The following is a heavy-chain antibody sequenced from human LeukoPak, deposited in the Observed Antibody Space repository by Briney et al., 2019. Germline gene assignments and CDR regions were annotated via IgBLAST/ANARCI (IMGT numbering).Heavy chain of an antibody. Sequence: PGGSLRLSCAASGFTVSSNYMSWVRQAPGKGLEWVSVIYSGGSTYYADSVKGRFTISRDNSKNTLYLQMNSLRAEDTAVYYCARALATVVPFDYWGQGTLVTVSS. CDR3: ARALATVVPFDY. D-gene: IGHD4-23*01. CDR1: GFTVSSNY. J-gene: IGHJ4*02. V-gene: IGHV3-66*01. CDR2: IYSGGST.